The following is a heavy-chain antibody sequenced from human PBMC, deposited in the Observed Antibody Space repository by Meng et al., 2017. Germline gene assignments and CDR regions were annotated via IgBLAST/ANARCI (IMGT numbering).Heavy chain of an antibody. CDR3: SRYSGYDVSYLDY. Sequence: SVKVSCKASGYTFTGYYMHWVRQAPGQGLEWMGWINPNSGGTNYAQKFQGRVTMTRDTSISTAYMELGGLRSDDTAVYYCSRYSGYDVSYLDYWGQGTLVTVSS. V-gene: IGHV1-2*02. D-gene: IGHD5-12*01. CDR1: GYTFTGYY. CDR2: INPNSGGT. J-gene: IGHJ4*02.